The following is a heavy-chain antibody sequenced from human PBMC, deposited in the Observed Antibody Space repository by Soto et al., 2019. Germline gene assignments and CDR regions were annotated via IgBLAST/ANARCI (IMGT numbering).Heavy chain of an antibody. CDR3: AKGVVVVPAGINDAFDI. V-gene: IGHV3-23*01. Sequence: GGSLRLSCAASGFTFSSYAMSWVRQAPGKGLEWVSDISGRGGSTYYADSVKGQFTNSRDNSKKTLYLQMNRLRAEDTAVYFCAKGVVVVPAGINDAFDIWGQGTMVTVSS. CDR1: GFTFSSYA. D-gene: IGHD2-2*01. J-gene: IGHJ3*02. CDR2: ISGRGGST.